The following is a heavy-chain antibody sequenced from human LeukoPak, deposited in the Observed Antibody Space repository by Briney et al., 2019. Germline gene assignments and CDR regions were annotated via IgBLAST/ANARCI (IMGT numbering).Heavy chain of an antibody. CDR1: GGSISSYY. Sequence: SETLSLTCTVSGGSISSYYWSWIRQPPGKGLEWIGYIYYSGSTNYNPSLKSRVTISVDTSKNQFSLKLSSVTAADTAEYYCARLSWQQLYYYYGMDVWGQGTTVTVSS. V-gene: IGHV4-59*08. D-gene: IGHD6-13*01. CDR2: IYYSGST. CDR3: ARLSWQQLYYYYGMDV. J-gene: IGHJ6*02.